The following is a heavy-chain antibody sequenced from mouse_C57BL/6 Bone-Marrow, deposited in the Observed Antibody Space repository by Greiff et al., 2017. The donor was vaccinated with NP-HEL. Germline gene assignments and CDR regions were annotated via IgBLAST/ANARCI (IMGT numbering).Heavy chain of an antibody. CDR3: ARAGLLRYPAY. Sequence: EVKLVESGPGLVKPSQSLSLTCSVTGYSITSGYYWNWIRQFPGNKLEWMGYISYDGSNNYNPSLKNRISITRDTSKNQFFLKLNSVTTEDTATYYCARAGLLRYPAYWGQGTLVTVSA. V-gene: IGHV3-6*01. CDR2: ISYDGSN. J-gene: IGHJ3*01. CDR1: GYSITSGYY. D-gene: IGHD1-1*01.